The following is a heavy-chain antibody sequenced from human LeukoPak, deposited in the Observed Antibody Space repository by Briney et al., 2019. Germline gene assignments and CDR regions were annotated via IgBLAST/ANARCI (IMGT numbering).Heavy chain of an antibody. CDR2: INHSGST. V-gene: IGHV4-34*01. CDR3: ARQGMTAAPSF. CDR1: GGSFSGYY. Sequence: SETLSLTCAVYGGSFSGYYWSWIRQPPGKGLEWIGEINHSGSTNYNPSLKSRVTISVDTSKNQFSLKLSSVTAADTAVYYCARQGMTAAPSFWGQGTLVTVSS. D-gene: IGHD6-13*01. J-gene: IGHJ4*02.